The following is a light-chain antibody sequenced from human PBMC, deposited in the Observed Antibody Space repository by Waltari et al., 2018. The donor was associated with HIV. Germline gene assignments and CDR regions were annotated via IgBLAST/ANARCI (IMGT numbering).Light chain of an antibody. Sequence: DIEMTQSPDSLVVCLGERATIDCKSSQRVLYSSNNYNYLAWYQQKPGQPPKLLIYWASTRGSGVPDRFSGSGSGTDFTLTISNLQAEDVAVYYCQQYYSTPNTFGQGTKLEIK. CDR2: WAS. V-gene: IGKV4-1*01. CDR1: QRVLYSSNNYNY. J-gene: IGKJ2*01. CDR3: QQYYSTPNT.